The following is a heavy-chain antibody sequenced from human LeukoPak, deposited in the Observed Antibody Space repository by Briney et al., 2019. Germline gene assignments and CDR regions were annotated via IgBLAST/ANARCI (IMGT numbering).Heavy chain of an antibody. CDR3: ARGRGSSYGDPFDY. CDR2: INWNGSGA. D-gene: IGHD5-18*01. J-gene: IGHJ4*02. CDR1: GFTFDDYG. V-gene: IGHV3-20*04. Sequence: GGSLRLSCAASGFTFDDYGMSWVRQVPGKGLEWVSGINWNGSGAGYADSVKGRFTISRDNAKNSLYLQMNSLKAEDTAVYYCARGRGSSYGDPFDYWGQGTLVTVSS.